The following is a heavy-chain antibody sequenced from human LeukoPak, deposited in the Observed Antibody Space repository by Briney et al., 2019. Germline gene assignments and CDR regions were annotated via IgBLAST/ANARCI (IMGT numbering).Heavy chain of an antibody. D-gene: IGHD3-10*01. CDR3: ARVRLWFGDHLDDY. CDR1: GGSISSHF. Sequence: SETLSLTCTVSGGSISSHFWSWIRQPPGKGLDWIGSIYHSGSTYYNPSLKSRVTMSMDTSKNQFSLKLSSVTAADTAVYYCARVRLWFGDHLDDYWGQGTLVTVSS. CDR2: IYHSGST. V-gene: IGHV4-59*04. J-gene: IGHJ4*02.